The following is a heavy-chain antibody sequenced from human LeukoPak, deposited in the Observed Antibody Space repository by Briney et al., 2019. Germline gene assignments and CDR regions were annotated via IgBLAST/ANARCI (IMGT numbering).Heavy chain of an antibody. CDR2: IYASGST. D-gene: IGHD2/OR15-2a*01. CDR1: GGSISNYY. CDR3: ARGGGAYLRFDP. V-gene: IGHV4-4*07. Sequence: SETLSLTCTISGGSISNYYWSWIRQPAGKGLEWIGRIYASGSTNYNPSLKSRVTMSVDTSKNQFSLKLSSVTAADTAVYYCARGGGAYLRFDPWGQGNLVTVSS. J-gene: IGHJ5*01.